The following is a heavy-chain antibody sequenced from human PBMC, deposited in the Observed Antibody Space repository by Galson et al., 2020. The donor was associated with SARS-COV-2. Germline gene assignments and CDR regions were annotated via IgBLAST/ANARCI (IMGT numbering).Heavy chain of an antibody. V-gene: IGHV1-8*01. CDR3: ARGNVAAAGTGFDY. CDR2: MNPNSGNT. D-gene: IGHD6-13*01. Sequence: ASVKVSCKASGYTFTSYDINWVRQATGQGLEWMGWMNPNSGNTGYAQKFQGRVTMTRNTSISTAYMELSSLRSEDTAVYYCARGNVAAAGTGFDYWGQGTLVTVSS. J-gene: IGHJ4*02. CDR1: GYTFTSYD.